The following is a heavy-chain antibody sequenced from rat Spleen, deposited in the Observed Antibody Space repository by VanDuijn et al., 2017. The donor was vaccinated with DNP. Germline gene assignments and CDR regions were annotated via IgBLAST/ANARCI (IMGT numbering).Heavy chain of an antibody. Sequence: EVQLQESGPGLVKPSQSLSLTCSVTGYSITSNYWGWIRKFPGNKMEWMGYVSYSGSTSYNPSLKSRISITRDTSKNQFFLHLNSVTTEDTATDYCARWLFRSNYFDYWGQGVMVTVSS. J-gene: IGHJ2*01. V-gene: IGHV3-1*01. CDR3: ARWLFRSNYFDY. CDR2: VSYSGST. D-gene: IGHD1-12*03. CDR1: GYSITSNY.